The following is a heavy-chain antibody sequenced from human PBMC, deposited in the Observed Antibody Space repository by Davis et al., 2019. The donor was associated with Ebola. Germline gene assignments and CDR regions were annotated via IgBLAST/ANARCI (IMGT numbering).Heavy chain of an antibody. J-gene: IGHJ4*02. CDR1: GGSISSINW. V-gene: IGHV4-4*02. D-gene: IGHD3-9*01. Sequence: MPSETLSLTCAVSGGSISSINWWSWVRPPPGKGLEWTGAIYHSGSTNYNPSLKSRVTISVDKSKNQFSLKLSSVTAADTAVYYCARSNYDILTGYPPGYFDYWGQGTLVTVSS. CDR2: IYHSGST. CDR3: ARSNYDILTGYPPGYFDY.